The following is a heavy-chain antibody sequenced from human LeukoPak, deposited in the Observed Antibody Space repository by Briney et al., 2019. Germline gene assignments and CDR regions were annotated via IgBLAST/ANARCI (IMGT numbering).Heavy chain of an antibody. J-gene: IGHJ4*02. CDR2: INHSGST. CDR1: GGSFSGYY. Sequence: PSETLSLTCAVYGGSFSGYYWSWIRQPPGKGPEWIGEINHSGSTNYNPSLKSRVTISVDTSKNQFSLKLSSVTAADTAVYYCARDDIAAAGTYWGQGTLVTVSS. V-gene: IGHV4-34*01. CDR3: ARDDIAAAGTY. D-gene: IGHD6-13*01.